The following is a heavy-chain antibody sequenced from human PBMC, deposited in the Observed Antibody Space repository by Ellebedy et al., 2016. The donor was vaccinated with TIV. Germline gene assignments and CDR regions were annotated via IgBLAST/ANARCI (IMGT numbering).Heavy chain of an antibody. V-gene: IGHV4-39*07. D-gene: IGHD1-26*01. J-gene: IGHJ4*02. Sequence: MPSETLSLTCTVSGGSIGSSSYYWGWIRQPPGKGLEWIGSIYYSGSTYYNPSLKSRVTISLDTSKNQFSLKLNSVTAADTAVYYCARENPVGATPGYWGQGTLVTVSS. CDR2: IYYSGST. CDR3: ARENPVGATPGY. CDR1: GGSIGSSSYY.